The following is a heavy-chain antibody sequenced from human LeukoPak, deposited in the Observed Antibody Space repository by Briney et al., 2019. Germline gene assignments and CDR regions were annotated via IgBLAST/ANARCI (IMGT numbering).Heavy chain of an antibody. CDR1: GYTFTGYY. CDR3: ATAGGVNSGSYPPPDF. D-gene: IGHD1-26*01. V-gene: IGHV1-2*02. J-gene: IGHJ4*02. CDR2: INPNSGGT. Sequence: ASVKVSCKASGYTFTGYYMHWVRQAPGQGLEWMGWINPNSGGTNYAQKFQGRATMTRDTSTSTVYMELSSLRSEDTAVYYCATAGGVNSGSYPPPDFWGQGTLVTVSS.